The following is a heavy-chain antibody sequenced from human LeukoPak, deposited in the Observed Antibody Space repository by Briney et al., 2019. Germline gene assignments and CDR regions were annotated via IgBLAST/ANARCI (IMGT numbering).Heavy chain of an antibody. V-gene: IGHV3-48*02. D-gene: IGHD3-22*01. CDR3: ARARYYYDSSGYYFDY. CDR2: ISSSSSTI. J-gene: IGHJ4*02. CDR1: GFTFRSYS. Sequence: GGSLRLSCAASGFTFRSYSMSWVRQAPGKGLEWVSYISSSSSTIYYADSVKGRFTISRDNAKNSLYVQMNSLRDEDTAVYFCARARYYYDSSGYYFDYWGQGTLVTVSS.